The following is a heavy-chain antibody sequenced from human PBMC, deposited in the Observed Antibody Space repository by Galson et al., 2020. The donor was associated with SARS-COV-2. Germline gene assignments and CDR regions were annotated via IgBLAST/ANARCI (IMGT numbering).Heavy chain of an antibody. Sequence: SETLSLTCAVSGYSISSGYYRGWIRQPPGKGLEWIGRISHSGSTYYNPSLKSRVTISVDTSKNQFSLKLSSVTAADTAVCYCGRVIKPSYATDAFDIWGQVTMVTVSS. CDR2: ISHSGST. D-gene: IGHD4-17*01. J-gene: IGHJ3*02. CDR3: GRVIKPSYATDAFDI. V-gene: IGHV4-38-2*01. CDR1: GYSISSGYY.